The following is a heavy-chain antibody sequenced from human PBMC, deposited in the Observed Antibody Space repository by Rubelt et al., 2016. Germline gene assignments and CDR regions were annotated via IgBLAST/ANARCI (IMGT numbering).Heavy chain of an antibody. CDR3: ARDGDYGDYVGFFDY. D-gene: IGHD4-17*01. CDR1: GYTFTSYG. Sequence: QVQLVQSGAEVKKPGASVKVSCKASGYTFTSYGISWVRQAPGQGLEWMGWISAYNGNTNYAQKLRGRVTMTTETSTRTAYRELRSLRSDDTAVYYCARDGDYGDYVGFFDYWGQGTLVTVSS. V-gene: IGHV1-18*01. CDR2: ISAYNGNT. J-gene: IGHJ4*02.